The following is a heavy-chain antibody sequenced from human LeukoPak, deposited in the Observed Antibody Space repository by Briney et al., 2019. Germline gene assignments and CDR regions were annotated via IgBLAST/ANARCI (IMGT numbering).Heavy chain of an antibody. Sequence: GGSLRLSCAASGFTFSSYEMNWVRQAPGKGLVWISRINSDGGGAIYADSVKGRFTVSRDNAKNTLYLQMNSLRAEDTAVYYCARDVPHNWFDTWGQGTLVTVSS. CDR3: ARDVPHNWFDT. J-gene: IGHJ5*02. V-gene: IGHV3-74*01. CDR1: GFTFSSYE. CDR2: INSDGGGA.